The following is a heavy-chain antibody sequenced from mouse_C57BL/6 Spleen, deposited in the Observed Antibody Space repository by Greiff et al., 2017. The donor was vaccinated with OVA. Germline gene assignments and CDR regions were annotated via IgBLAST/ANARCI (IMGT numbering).Heavy chain of an antibody. CDR3: ARGWFDY. D-gene: IGHD2-3*01. CDR2: INYDGSST. V-gene: IGHV5-16*01. Sequence: EVKLVESEGGLVQPGRSMKLSCKASGFTFSDYYMAWVRQVPEKGLEWVANINYDGSSTYYLDSLKSRFIITSDNAKNILYMQMSNLKSDDTATYYCARGWFDYWGKGTTLTVSS. J-gene: IGHJ2*01. CDR1: GFTFSDYY.